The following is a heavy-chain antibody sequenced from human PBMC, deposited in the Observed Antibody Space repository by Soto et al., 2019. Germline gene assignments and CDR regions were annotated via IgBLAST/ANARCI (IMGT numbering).Heavy chain of an antibody. V-gene: IGHV4-59*08. J-gene: IGHJ5*02. D-gene: IGHD3-9*01. CDR3: ARHTSHYDILTGYLHSINWFDP. Sequence: PWETLSLTCTVSGGSISSYYWSWIRQPPGKGLEWIGYIYYSGSTNYNPSLKSRVTISVDTSKNQFSLKLSSVTAADTAVYYCARHTSHYDILTGYLHSINWFDPWGQGTLVTASS. CDR1: GGSISSYY. CDR2: IYYSGST.